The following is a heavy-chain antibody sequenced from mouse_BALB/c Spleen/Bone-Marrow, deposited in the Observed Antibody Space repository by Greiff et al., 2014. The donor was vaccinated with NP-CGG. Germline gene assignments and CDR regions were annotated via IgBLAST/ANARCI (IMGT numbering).Heavy chain of an antibody. CDR2: ISSGGSYT. J-gene: IGHJ4*01. D-gene: IGHD2-2*01. V-gene: IGHV5-6-4*01. CDR1: GFTFSSCA. Sequence: EVMLVESGGGLVKPGGSLKLSCAASGFTFSSCAMSWVRQTPEKRLEWVATISSGGSYTYYPDSVKGRFTISRDNAKNTLYLQMSSLKSEDTAMYYCTKIYYGYDGGYYYAMDYWGQGTSVTVSS. CDR3: TKIYYGYDGGYYYAMDY.